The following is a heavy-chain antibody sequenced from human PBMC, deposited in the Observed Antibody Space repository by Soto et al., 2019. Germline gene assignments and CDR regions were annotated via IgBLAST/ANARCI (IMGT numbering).Heavy chain of an antibody. V-gene: IGHV4-34*01. CDR2: INHSGST. CDR3: ARGHRGNYYGSGSYYIPLYYYYYMDV. Sequence: QVQLQQWGAGLLKPSETLSLTCAVYGGSFSGYYWSWIRQPPGKGLEWIGEINHSGSTNYNPSLKRRVTLSVDTSKNQFSLKLSSVTAADTAVYYCARGHRGNYYGSGSYYIPLYYYYYMDVWGKGTTVTVSS. CDR1: GGSFSGYY. J-gene: IGHJ6*03. D-gene: IGHD3-10*01.